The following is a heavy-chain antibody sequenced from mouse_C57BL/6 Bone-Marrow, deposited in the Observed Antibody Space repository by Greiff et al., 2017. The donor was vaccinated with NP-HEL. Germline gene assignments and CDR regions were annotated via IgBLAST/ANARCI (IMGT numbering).Heavy chain of an antibody. CDR2: ISYDGSN. CDR1: GYSITSGYY. Sequence: VQLKESGPGLVKPSQSLSLTCSVTGYSITSGYYWNWIRQFPGNKLEWMGYISYDGSNNYNPSLKNRISITRDTSKNQFFLKLNSVTTEDTATYYCAREDYYDQYYFDYWGQGTTLTVSS. V-gene: IGHV3-6*01. D-gene: IGHD2-4*01. CDR3: AREDYYDQYYFDY. J-gene: IGHJ2*01.